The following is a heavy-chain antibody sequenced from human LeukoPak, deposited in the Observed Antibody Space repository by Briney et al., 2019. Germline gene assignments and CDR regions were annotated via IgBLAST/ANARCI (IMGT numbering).Heavy chain of an antibody. J-gene: IGHJ4*02. D-gene: IGHD3-9*01. CDR1: GYTFTNYY. V-gene: IGHV1-46*01. Sequence: ASVKVSCKASGYTFTNYYLHWVRQAPGQGLEWMGMINPGSGSTIYAQNFQDRVIMTRDTSTSTVYMELSILRSEDTAVYSCARFQYDFLTAADYWGQGSLVTVSS. CDR2: INPGSGST. CDR3: ARFQYDFLTAADY.